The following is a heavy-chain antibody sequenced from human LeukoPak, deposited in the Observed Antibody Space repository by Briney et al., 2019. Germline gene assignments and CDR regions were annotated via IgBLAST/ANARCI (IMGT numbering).Heavy chain of an antibody. V-gene: IGHV4-4*02. CDR3: AREILGGFNPGAY. CDR2: IHRSGSP. CDR1: LDSTTSNF. J-gene: IGHJ4*02. Sequence: SETLSLTCTVSLDSTTSNFWSWVRQPPAKGLEWIGEIHRSGSPNYNPSLQSRVTISIDRSRNQIVLELSSVTAADTAVYYCAREILGGFNPGAYWGQGTLVTVS. D-gene: IGHD1-14*01.